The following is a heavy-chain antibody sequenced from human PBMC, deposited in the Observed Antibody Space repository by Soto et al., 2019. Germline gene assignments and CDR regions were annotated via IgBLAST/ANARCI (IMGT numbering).Heavy chain of an antibody. V-gene: IGHV4-59*08. CDR1: GGSISSYY. CDR2: IYYSGST. D-gene: IGHD3-9*01. Sequence: SETLSLTCTVAGGSISSYYWSWIRQPPGKGLEWIGYIYYSGSTNYNPSLKSRVTISVDTSKNQFSLKLSSVTAADTAVYYCARTRGDFDWLPEYYFDYWAQRTLVTVSS. J-gene: IGHJ4*02. CDR3: ARTRGDFDWLPEYYFDY.